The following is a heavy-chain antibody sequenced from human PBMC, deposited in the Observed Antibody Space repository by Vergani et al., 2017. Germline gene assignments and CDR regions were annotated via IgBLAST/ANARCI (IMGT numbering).Heavy chain of an antibody. CDR2: ISSDGGST. J-gene: IGHJ4*02. V-gene: IGHV3-23*01. D-gene: IGHD3-22*01. CDR3: AEPQGSSAYYYGGFDY. Sequence: EVQLLESGGGLVQPGGSLRLSCAASGFTFSIYAMTWVRQAPGKGLEWVSTISSDGGSTYYADSVKGRFTISRDNSKNTLSQQMNSLTAEETAIYYCAEPQGSSAYYYGGFDYWGQGILVTVSS. CDR1: GFTFSIYA.